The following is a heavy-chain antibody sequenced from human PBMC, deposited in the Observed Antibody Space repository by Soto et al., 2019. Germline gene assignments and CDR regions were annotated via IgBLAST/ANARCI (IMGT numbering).Heavy chain of an antibody. V-gene: IGHV3-30-3*01. D-gene: IGHD2-2*01. CDR2: ISYDGSNT. CDR3: ARDQGRSITCQLDY. J-gene: IGHJ4*02. CDR1: GFTFSTYA. Sequence: PGGSLRLSCAVSGFTFSTYAMHWVRQAPGKGLEWVAVISYDGSNTYYADSVKGRFTISRDNMLYLQMNSLRAEDTAVYYCARDQGRSITCQLDYWGQGT.